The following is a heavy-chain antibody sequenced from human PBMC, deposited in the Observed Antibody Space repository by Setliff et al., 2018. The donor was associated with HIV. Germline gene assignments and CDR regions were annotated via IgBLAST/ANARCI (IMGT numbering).Heavy chain of an antibody. CDR3: ARRIDNSGSFPDKNWFDT. J-gene: IGHJ5*02. V-gene: IGHV4-34*01. CDR1: GDSISNYY. Sequence: SETLSLTCFVSGDSISNYYWSWIRQPPGMGLEWIGEVNRGRRTNYNSSLKSRVTMSIDTSKNQFSLKLTSVTAADTAVYYFARRIDNSGSFPDKNWFDTWGQGSLVTVSS. D-gene: IGHD3-10*01. CDR2: VNRGRRT.